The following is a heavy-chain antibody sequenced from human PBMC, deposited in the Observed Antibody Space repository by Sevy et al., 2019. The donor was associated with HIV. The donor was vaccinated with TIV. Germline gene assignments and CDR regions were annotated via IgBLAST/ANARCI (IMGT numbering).Heavy chain of an antibody. CDR3: AKLPSTVMFREKGY. CDR1: GFTFSISA. D-gene: IGHD3-10*01. V-gene: IGHV3-23*01. CDR2: ISGSGNSA. J-gene: IGHJ4*02. Sequence: GGSLRLSCAASGFTFSISAMTWVRQAPGKGLEWVSVISGSGNSAYYADSVKGRFTITRDNSKNTLSLQMNSLRAEDTAVYYCAKLPSTVMFREKGYWGQGTRVTVSS.